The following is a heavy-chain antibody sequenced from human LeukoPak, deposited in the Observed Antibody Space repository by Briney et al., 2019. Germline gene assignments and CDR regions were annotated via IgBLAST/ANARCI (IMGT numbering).Heavy chain of an antibody. CDR3: AISANGGNSFWNY. Sequence: PGGSLRLSCAASGFTFSDYYMTWIRQAPGKGLEWVSYISGSGTNIDYADSVKGRFTISRDNAKNSVHLQMNSLRAEDTAVYYCAISANGGNSFWNYWGQGTLVTVSS. D-gene: IGHD4-23*01. CDR1: GFTFSDYY. V-gene: IGHV3-11*01. CDR2: ISGSGTNI. J-gene: IGHJ4*02.